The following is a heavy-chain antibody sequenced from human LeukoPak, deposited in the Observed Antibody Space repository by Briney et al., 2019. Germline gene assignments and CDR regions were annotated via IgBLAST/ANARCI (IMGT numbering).Heavy chain of an antibody. CDR2: IYTSGST. V-gene: IGHV4-4*07. J-gene: IGHJ4*02. D-gene: IGHD3-22*01. CDR3: ARDDYYDSSGSSYEIILFGY. Sequence: SETLSLTCTVSGGSISSYYWSWIRQPAGKGLEWIGRIYTSGSTNYNPSLKSRVTMSVDTSKNQFSLKLSFVTAADTAVYYCARDDYYDSSGSSYEIILFGYWGQGTLVTVSS. CDR1: GGSISSYY.